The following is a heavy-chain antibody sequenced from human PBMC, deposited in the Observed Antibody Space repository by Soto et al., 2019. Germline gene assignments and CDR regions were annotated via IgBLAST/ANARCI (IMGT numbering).Heavy chain of an antibody. CDR2: ITYNGRT. J-gene: IGHJ5*02. CDR3: ARERQVGPSSGRFDP. CDR1: GDSINSDSVY. Sequence: LSLTCSVNGDSINSDSVYWSWIRQSPGKGPEYIGYITYNGRTFYNPSLKSRVTMSVDTPKNQFSLEVRSVTAADTAVYYCARERQVGPSSGRFDPWGQGTLVTVSS. V-gene: IGHV4-31*03.